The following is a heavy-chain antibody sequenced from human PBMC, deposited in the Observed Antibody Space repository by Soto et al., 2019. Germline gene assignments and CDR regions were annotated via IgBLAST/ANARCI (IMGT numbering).Heavy chain of an antibody. CDR2: IWYDGSNK. J-gene: IGHJ6*02. V-gene: IGHV3-33*01. Sequence: GSLRLSCAASGFTFSSYGMHWVRQAPGKGLEWVAVIWYDGSNKYYADSVKGRFTISRDNSKNTLYLQMNSLRAEDTAVYYCARDLAYYDFWSGYYLSGMDVWGQGTTVTVSS. D-gene: IGHD3-3*01. CDR1: GFTFSSYG. CDR3: ARDLAYYDFWSGYYLSGMDV.